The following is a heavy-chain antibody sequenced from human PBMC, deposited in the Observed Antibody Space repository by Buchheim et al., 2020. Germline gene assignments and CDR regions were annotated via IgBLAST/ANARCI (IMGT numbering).Heavy chain of an antibody. CDR3: ATVALGSSAWYAPWFDN. V-gene: IGHV3-30*03. CDR2: ISSDGNRT. D-gene: IGHD6-13*01. CDR1: GFTFSSSG. J-gene: IGHJ4*02. Sequence: QVNLVESGGGVVQPGTSLRLSCAASGFTFSSSGMDWVRQAPGKGLEWMAVISSDGNRTYYADSVKGRFTISRDNSNNMLSLQMNSLRPEHTARYYCATVALGSSAWYAPWFDNWGQGTL.